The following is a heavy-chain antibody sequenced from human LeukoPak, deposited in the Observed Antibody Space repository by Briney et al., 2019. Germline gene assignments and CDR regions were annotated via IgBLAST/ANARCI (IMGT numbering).Heavy chain of an antibody. CDR3: ARVSVTTETDWFDP. D-gene: IGHD4-17*01. CDR2: IYYSGST. V-gene: IGHV4-59*01. J-gene: IGHJ5*02. CDR1: GGSISSYY. Sequence: SETLSLTCTVSGGSISSYYWSWIRQPPGKGLEWIGYIYYSGSTNYNPSLKSRVTISVDTSKNQFSLKLGSVTAADTAVYYCARVSVTTETDWFDPWGQGTLVTVSS.